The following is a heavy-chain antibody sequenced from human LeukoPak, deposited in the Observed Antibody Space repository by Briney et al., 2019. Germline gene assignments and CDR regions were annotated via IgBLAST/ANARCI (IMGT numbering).Heavy chain of an antibody. D-gene: IGHD3-3*01. Sequence: GGSLRLSCAASGFTFTSYTMNWVRQAPGKGGAWVSSIRITINYISYPPSVKVRFTISRDNAKTSLYLQMNRLRAEDTAVYYCARDRITIFGVVESWGQGTLVTVSS. V-gene: IGHV3-21*01. CDR2: IRITINYI. CDR1: GFTFTSYT. J-gene: IGHJ4*02. CDR3: ARDRITIFGVVES.